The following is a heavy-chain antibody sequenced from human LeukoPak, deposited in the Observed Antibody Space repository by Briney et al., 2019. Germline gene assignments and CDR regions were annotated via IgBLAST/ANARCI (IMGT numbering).Heavy chain of an antibody. V-gene: IGHV3-23*01. J-gene: IGHJ4*02. Sequence: GGSLRLSCAASGLTFRSYAMSWVRQAPGKGLEWVSAISGSDGGTYYADSVKGRFTISRDNSKNTLYLQMNSLRAEDTAVYYCARGMGGSYDSSGYYFDYWGQGVPVTVSS. CDR3: ARGMGGSYDSSGYYFDY. D-gene: IGHD3-22*01. CDR1: GLTFRSYA. CDR2: ISGSDGGT.